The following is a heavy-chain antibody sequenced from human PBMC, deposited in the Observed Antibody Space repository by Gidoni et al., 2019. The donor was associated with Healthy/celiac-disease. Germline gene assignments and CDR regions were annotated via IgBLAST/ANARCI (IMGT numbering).Heavy chain of an antibody. J-gene: IGHJ3*02. D-gene: IGHD2-21*01. CDR1: GFTFGDYA. V-gene: IGHV3-49*03. CDR3: TREPRHIVVKGLRATSQEGAFDI. Sequence: EVQLVESGGGLVQPGRSLRLSCTASGFTFGDYAMSWFRQAPGKGLEWVGFIRSKAYGGTTEYAASVKGRFTISRDDSKSIAYLQMNSLKTEDTAVYYCTREPRHIVVKGLRATSQEGAFDIWGQGTMVTVSS. CDR2: IRSKAYGGTT.